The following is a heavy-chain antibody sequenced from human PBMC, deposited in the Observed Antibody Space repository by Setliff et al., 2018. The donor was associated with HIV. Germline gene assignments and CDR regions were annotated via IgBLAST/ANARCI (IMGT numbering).Heavy chain of an antibody. J-gene: IGHJ1*01. Sequence: GGSLRLSCAASGFTFSRYAMSWVRQAPGKGLEWASAISGSGGSTYYADSVKGRFTISRDNSKNTLYLQMNSLRAEDTAVYYCAGESSIAVAEYFQHWGQGTLVTVSS. V-gene: IGHV3-23*01. CDR3: AGESSIAVAEYFQH. CDR2: ISGSGGST. CDR1: GFTFSRYA. D-gene: IGHD6-19*01.